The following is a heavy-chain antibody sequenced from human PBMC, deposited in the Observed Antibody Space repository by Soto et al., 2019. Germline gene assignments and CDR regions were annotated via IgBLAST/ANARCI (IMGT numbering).Heavy chain of an antibody. CDR3: ARDGIPAAGDEPYYYGIDV. J-gene: IGHJ6*02. V-gene: IGHV3-21*01. Sequence: GGSLRLSFAASGFTFSSYSMNWVRQAPGKGMEWVSSISSSSSYIYYADSVKGRVTISRDNAKNSLYLQMNSLRAEDTAVYYCARDGIPAAGDEPYYYGIDVWRQGTTVTVS. CDR2: ISSSSSYI. CDR1: GFTFSSYS. D-gene: IGHD6-13*01.